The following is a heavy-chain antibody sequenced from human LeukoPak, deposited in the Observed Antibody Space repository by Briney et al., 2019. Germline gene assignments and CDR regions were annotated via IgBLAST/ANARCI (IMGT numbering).Heavy chain of an antibody. J-gene: IGHJ4*02. CDR3: ARGRRMLGYCSSTSCQRPNWNPGFDY. CDR2: IYHSGST. D-gene: IGHD2-2*01. Sequence: KPSETLSLTCAISGGSISSSNWWSWVRQPPGKGLEWIGEIYHSGSTNYSPSLKSRVTISVDKSKNQFSLKVTSVTAADRAVYYCARGRRMLGYCSSTSCQRPNWNPGFDYWGQGTLVTVSS. CDR1: GGSISSSNW. V-gene: IGHV4-4*02.